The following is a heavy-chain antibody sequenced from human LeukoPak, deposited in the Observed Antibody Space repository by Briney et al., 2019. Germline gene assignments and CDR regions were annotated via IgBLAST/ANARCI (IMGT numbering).Heavy chain of an antibody. D-gene: IGHD5-24*01. CDR1: GGSFSGYY. CDR2: INHSGST. V-gene: IGHV4-34*01. CDR3: ARVAAAVRWLHQAGGPRHFDS. J-gene: IGHJ4*02. Sequence: SETLSLTCAVYGGSFSGYYWSWIRQPPGKGLEWIGEINHSGSTNYNPSLKSRVTISVDTSKNQFSLKLSSVTAADTAVYFCARVAAAVRWLHQAGGPRHFDSWGQGTLVTVSS.